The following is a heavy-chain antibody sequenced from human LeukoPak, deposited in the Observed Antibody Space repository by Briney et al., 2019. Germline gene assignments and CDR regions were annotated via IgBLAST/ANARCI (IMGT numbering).Heavy chain of an antibody. CDR1: GDPINSYY. V-gene: IGHV4-59*01. J-gene: IGHJ4*02. CDR2: IYYTGST. CDR3: ARGVTQ. Sequence: SETLSLTCTVSGDPINSYYWSWIRQPPGKGLEWIGYIYYTGSTSYNPSLQSRLTISIDTSKTQFSLRLTSVTAADTAVYFCARGVTQWGQGTLVTVSS. D-gene: IGHD2-21*02.